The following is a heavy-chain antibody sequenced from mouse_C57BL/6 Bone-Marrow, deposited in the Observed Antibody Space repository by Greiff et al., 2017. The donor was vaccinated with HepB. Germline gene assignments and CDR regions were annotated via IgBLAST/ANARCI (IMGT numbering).Heavy chain of an antibody. CDR3: TREDDYYAMDY. CDR2: IDPSDSYT. CDR1: GYTFTSYW. V-gene: IGHV1-50*01. Sequence: VQLQQPGAELVKPGASVKLSCKASGYTFTSYWMQWVKQRPGQGLEWIGEIDPSDSYTNYNQKFKGQATLTVDTSASTAYMQLSSLTSEDSAVYYCTREDDYYAMDYWGQGTSVAVSS. J-gene: IGHJ4*01.